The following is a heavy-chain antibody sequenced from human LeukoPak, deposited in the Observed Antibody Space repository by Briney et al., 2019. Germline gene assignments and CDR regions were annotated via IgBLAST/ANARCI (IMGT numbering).Heavy chain of an antibody. D-gene: IGHD4-17*01. Sequence: SETLSLTCTVSGGSISSYYWSWIRQPPGKGLEWIGYIYYSGSTNYNPSLKSRVTISVDTSKNQFSLKLSSVTAADTAIYYCAKRIIEARENGDSNWLDPWGQGTLVTVSS. CDR2: IYYSGST. V-gene: IGHV4-59*08. CDR3: AKRIIEARENGDSNWLDP. CDR1: GGSISSYY. J-gene: IGHJ5*01.